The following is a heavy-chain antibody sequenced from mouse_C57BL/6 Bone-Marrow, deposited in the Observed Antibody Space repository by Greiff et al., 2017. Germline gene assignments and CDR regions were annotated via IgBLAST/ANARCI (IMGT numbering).Heavy chain of an antibody. V-gene: IGHV1-69*01. J-gene: IGHJ3*01. Sequence: QVQLKQPGAELVMPGASVKLSCKASGYTFTSYWMNWVKQRPGKGLEWIGEIDPSDSYTNYNQKFKGKSTLTVEKSSSTAYMQLSSLTSEDSAVYYCARSIYDGYWAYWGQGTLVTVSA. CDR2: IDPSDSYT. CDR1: GYTFTSYW. CDR3: ARSIYDGYWAY. D-gene: IGHD2-3*01.